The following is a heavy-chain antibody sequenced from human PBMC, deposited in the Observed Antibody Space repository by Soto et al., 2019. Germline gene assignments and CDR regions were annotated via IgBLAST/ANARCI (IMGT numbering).Heavy chain of an antibody. D-gene: IGHD6-13*01. CDR3: ARDDIAAAGTLSPSDY. V-gene: IGHV1-69*06. Sequence: SVKVSCKASGGTFSSYAISCVRQAPGQGLEWMGGIIPIFGTANYAQKFQGRATITADKSTSTAYMELSSLRSEDTAVYYCARDDIAAAGTLSPSDYWGQGTLVTVSS. J-gene: IGHJ4*02. CDR2: IIPIFGTA. CDR1: GGTFSSYA.